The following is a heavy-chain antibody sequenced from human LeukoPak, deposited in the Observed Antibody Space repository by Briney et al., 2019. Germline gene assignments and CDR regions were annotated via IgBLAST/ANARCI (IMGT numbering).Heavy chain of an antibody. CDR1: GFTFSSYA. Sequence: PGGSLRLSCAASGFTFSSYAMSWVRQAPGKGLEWVSAISGSGGSTYYADSVKGRFTISRDNAKNSLYLQMNSLRAEDTAVYYCARGPQWELLHYFDYWGQGTLVTVSS. CDR3: ARGPQWELLHYFDY. V-gene: IGHV3-23*01. J-gene: IGHJ4*02. CDR2: ISGSGGST. D-gene: IGHD1-26*01.